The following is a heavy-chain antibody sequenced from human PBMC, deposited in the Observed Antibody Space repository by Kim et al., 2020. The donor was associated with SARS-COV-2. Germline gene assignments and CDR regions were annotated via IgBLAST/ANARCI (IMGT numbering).Heavy chain of an antibody. D-gene: IGHD6-13*01. J-gene: IGHJ2*01. CDR3: ARSITAAGLGGRYFDL. CDR2: MYGSGGT. V-gene: IGHV4-4*07. Sequence: SETLSLTCTVSGGSISSYYWSWIRQPAGKGLEWIGRMYGSGGTIYNPSLKSRVAMSVDTSKNQFSLKLSSVTAADTALYYCARSITAAGLGGRYFDLWGRGSLVTVSS. CDR1: GGSISSYY.